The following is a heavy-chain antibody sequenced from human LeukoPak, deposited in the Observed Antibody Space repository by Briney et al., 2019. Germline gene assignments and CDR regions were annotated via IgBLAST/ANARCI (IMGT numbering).Heavy chain of an antibody. D-gene: IGHD1-26*01. V-gene: IGHV1-69*13. CDR2: IIPIFGTA. J-gene: IGHJ4*02. CDR3: ARGDSGSYYSYFDY. CDR1: GGTFSSYA. Sequence: ASVKVSCKASGGTFSSYAISWVRQVPGQGLEWMGGIIPIFGTANYAQKFQGRVTITADESTSTAYMELSSLRSEDTAVYYCARGDSGSYYSYFDYWGQGTLVTVSS.